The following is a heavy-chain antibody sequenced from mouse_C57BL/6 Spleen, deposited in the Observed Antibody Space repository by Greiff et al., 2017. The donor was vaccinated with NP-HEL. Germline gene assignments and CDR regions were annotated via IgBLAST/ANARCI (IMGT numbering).Heavy chain of an antibody. CDR1: GFTFTDYY. V-gene: IGHV7-3*01. J-gene: IGHJ4*01. CDR2: IRNKANGYTT. D-gene: IGHD3-2*02. CDR3: ARQLMATRYAMDY. Sequence: EVQLVESGGGLVQPGGSLSLSCAASGFTFTDYYMSWVRQPPGKALEWLGFIRNKANGYTTEYSASVKGRFTISRDNSQSILYLQMNALRAEDSATYYCARQLMATRYAMDYWGQGTSVTVSS.